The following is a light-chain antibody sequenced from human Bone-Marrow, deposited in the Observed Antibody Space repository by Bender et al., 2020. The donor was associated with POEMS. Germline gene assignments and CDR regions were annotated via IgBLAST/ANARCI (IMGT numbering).Light chain of an antibody. CDR3: QSYDSSLNGAYV. J-gene: IGLJ1*01. Sequence: QSMLTQPPSVSGAPGQRVTISCTGRSSNIGAGYDVQWYQQLPGAAPKHLFYGDNNRPSGIPDRFSVSKSGTSASLAITGLQAEDEADYYCQSYDSSLNGAYVFGTGTKVTVL. V-gene: IGLV1-40*01. CDR1: SSNIGAGYD. CDR2: GDN.